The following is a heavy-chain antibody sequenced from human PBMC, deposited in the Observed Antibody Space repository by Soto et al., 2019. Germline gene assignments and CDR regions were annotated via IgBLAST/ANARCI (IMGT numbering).Heavy chain of an antibody. Sequence: SVKVSCKASGGTFSSYAISWVRQAPGQGLERMGGIIPIFGTANYAQKFQGRVTITADKSTSTAYMELSSLRSEDTAVYYCARVTYCSSTSCYYVGPWYCFDPWGQGTLVTVSS. V-gene: IGHV1-69*06. J-gene: IGHJ5*02. CDR1: GGTFSSYA. CDR2: IIPIFGTA. D-gene: IGHD2-2*01. CDR3: ARVTYCSSTSCYYVGPWYCFDP.